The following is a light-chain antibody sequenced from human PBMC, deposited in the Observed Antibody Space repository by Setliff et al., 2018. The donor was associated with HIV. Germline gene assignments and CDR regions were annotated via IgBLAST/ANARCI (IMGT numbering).Light chain of an antibody. V-gene: IGLV1-40*01. CDR2: GNS. Sequence: QSALAQPPSVSGAPGQRVTISCTESSSNIGAGYDVHWYQQLPGTAPKLLIYGNSNRPSGVPDRFSGSKSGNSASLAITGLQAEDEADYYCQSYDSRLSGYVFGTGTKVTVL. CDR1: SSNIGAGYD. CDR3: QSYDSRLSGYV. J-gene: IGLJ1*01.